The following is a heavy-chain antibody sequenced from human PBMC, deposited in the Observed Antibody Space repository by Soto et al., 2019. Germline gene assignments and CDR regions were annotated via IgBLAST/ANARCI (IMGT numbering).Heavy chain of an antibody. CDR1: GLTLRNYA. J-gene: IGHJ4*02. CDR3: AKGLSDYYDSSGYYYPTFLDY. CDR2: ISAGGENT. V-gene: IGHV3-23*01. D-gene: IGHD3-22*01. Sequence: AGGSLRLSCAASGLTLRNYAMNWVRQAPGKGLEWVSVISAGGENTYHADSVRGRFTISRDNSKNTLYLQMNSLRAEDTAVYYCAKGLSDYYDSSGYYYPTFLDYWGQGTLVTVSS.